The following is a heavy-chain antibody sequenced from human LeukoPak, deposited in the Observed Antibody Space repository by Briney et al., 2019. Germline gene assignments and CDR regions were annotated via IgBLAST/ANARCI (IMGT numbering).Heavy chain of an antibody. J-gene: IGHJ4*02. CDR2: IIPILAKA. CDR1: GVTSTNYA. V-gene: IGHV1-69*04. CDR3: ARDGAPEVGSGWYYFDS. D-gene: IGHD6-19*01. Sequence: ASVKVSCKASGVTSTNYAISWVRQAPGQGLEWMGRIIPILAKANYPQKFQGRVTIIADKSTSTVYMELSSLRSEDTVVYYCARDGAPEVGSGWYYFDSWGQGTLVTVSS.